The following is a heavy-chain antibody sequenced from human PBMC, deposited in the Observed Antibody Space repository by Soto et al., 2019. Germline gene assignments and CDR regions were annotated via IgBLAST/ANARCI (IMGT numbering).Heavy chain of an antibody. CDR3: ARRVDWNDYAFDI. CDR2: IYPGVFDT. D-gene: IGHD1-1*01. CDR1: GYSFTSYW. J-gene: IGHJ3*02. V-gene: IGHV5-51*01. Sequence: PGESLKISCKGSGYSFTSYWIGWVRQMPGKGLEWMGIIYPGVFDTRYSPSFQGQVTISADKSISTAYLQWSSLKASDTAMYYCARRVDWNDYAFDIWGQGTMVTVSS.